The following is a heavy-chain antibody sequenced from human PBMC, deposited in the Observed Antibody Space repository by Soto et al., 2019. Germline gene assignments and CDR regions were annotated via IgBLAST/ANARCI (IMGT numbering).Heavy chain of an antibody. D-gene: IGHD5-12*01. V-gene: IGHV4-30-2*01. Sequence: SETLSLTCAVSGGSISSGGYSWSWIRQPPGKGLEWIGYIYHSGSTHYNPSLKSRVTISVDRSKNQFSLKLSSVTAADTAVYYCASRDGYNTFDYWGQGTLVTVSS. CDR1: GGSISSGGYS. J-gene: IGHJ4*02. CDR2: IYHSGST. CDR3: ASRDGYNTFDY.